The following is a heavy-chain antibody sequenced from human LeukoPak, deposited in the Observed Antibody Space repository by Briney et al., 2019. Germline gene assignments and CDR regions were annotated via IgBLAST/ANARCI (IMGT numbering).Heavy chain of an antibody. J-gene: IGHJ4*02. Sequence: PGGSLRLSCAASGFTFDDYAMHWVRQAPGKGLEWVSGISWNSGSIGCADSVKGRFTISRDNAKNSLYLQMNSLRAEDMALYYCAKDWGYDSSGYSSYFDYWGQGTLVTVSS. CDR3: AKDWGYDSSGYSSYFDY. CDR1: GFTFDDYA. D-gene: IGHD3-22*01. V-gene: IGHV3-9*03. CDR2: ISWNSGSI.